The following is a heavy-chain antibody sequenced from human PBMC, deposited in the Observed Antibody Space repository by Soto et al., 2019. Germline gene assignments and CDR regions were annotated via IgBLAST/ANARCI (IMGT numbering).Heavy chain of an antibody. CDR3: ARVRVPAAINGMDV. CDR1: GYTFNTYG. J-gene: IGHJ6*02. V-gene: IGHV1-18*01. CDR2: ISAYNGNT. Sequence: ASVKVSCKTSGYTFNTYGINWVRQAPGQGLEWMGWISAYNGNTNYAQKLQGRVTMTTDTSTSTAYMELRSLRSDDTAVYYCARVRVPAAINGMDVWGQGTTVTVSS. D-gene: IGHD2-2*01.